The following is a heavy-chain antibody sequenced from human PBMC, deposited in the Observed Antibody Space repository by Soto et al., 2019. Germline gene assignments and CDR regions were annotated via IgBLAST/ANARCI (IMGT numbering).Heavy chain of an antibody. V-gene: IGHV4-59*01. CDR1: GGSISSYY. Sequence: QVQLQESGPGLVKPSETLSLTCTVSGGSISSYYWSWIRQPPGKGLEWIGYIYYSGSTNYNPSLKSRVXXXVXXSKNQFSLKLSSVTAADTAVYYCARDVGYCISTSCYSWFDPWGQGTLVTVSS. D-gene: IGHD2-2*02. CDR3: ARDVGYCISTSCYSWFDP. CDR2: IYYSGST. J-gene: IGHJ5*02.